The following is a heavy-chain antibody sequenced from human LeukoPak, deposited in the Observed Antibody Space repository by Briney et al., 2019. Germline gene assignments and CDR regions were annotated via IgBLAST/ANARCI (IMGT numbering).Heavy chain of an antibody. V-gene: IGHV5-51*01. CDR3: ARTSVYYDYVWGSPDY. CDR2: IYPGDSDT. CDR1: GYSFTNYW. Sequence: GESLKISCRAFGYSFTNYWIGWVRQVAGKGLEWMGAIYPGDSDTRYSPSFQGQVTISADKSISTAYLQWSSLKASDTAMYYCARTSVYYDYVWGSPDYWGQGTLVTVSS. J-gene: IGHJ4*02. D-gene: IGHD3-16*01.